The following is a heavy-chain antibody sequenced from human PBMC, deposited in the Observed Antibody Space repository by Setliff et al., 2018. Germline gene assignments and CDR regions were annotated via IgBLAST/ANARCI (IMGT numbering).Heavy chain of an antibody. CDR3: ARGRRSGYYLVY. Sequence: SVKVSCKASGGTFSSYAISWVRQAPGQGLEWMGGIIPILGIANYAQKFQGRVTITADESTSTAYMELSNLRSEDTAVYYCARGRRSGYYLVYCGQGTVVTSPQ. V-gene: IGHV1-69*10. D-gene: IGHD3-3*01. CDR1: GGTFSSYA. J-gene: IGHJ4*02. CDR2: IIPILGIA.